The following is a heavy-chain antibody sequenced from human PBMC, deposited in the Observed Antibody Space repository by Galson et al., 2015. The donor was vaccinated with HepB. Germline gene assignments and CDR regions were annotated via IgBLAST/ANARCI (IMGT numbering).Heavy chain of an antibody. CDR3: ARDGRDVWGSYPYHAF. J-gene: IGHJ4*02. CDR2: INPNSGGT. V-gene: IGHV1-2*02. Sequence: SVKVSCKASGYTFTGYYMHWVRQAPGQGLEWMGWINPNSGGTNYAQKFQGRVTMTRDTSISTAYMELSRLRSDDTAVYYCARDGRDVWGSYPYHAFWGQGTLVTVSS. D-gene: IGHD3-16*01. CDR1: GYTFTGYY.